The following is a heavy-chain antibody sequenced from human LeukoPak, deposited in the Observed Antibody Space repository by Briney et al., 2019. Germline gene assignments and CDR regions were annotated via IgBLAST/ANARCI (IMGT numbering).Heavy chain of an antibody. CDR1: GDSISDDSVNKNNW. CDR3: ARDSSAPRSYFALDV. CDR2: VSLDGIT. Sequence: SGTLSLTCVFSGDSISDDSVNKNNWLNWVRQAPGKGLEWIGDVSLDGITNYNPSLLGRVTISLDKSAKQVSLRLTSVTAADTAIHYCARDSSAPRSYFALDVWGQGTTVTVSS. V-gene: IGHV4-4*02. J-gene: IGHJ6*01. D-gene: IGHD6-19*01.